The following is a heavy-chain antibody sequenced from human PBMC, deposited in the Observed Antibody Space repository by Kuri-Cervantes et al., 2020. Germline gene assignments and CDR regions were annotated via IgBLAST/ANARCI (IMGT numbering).Heavy chain of an antibody. V-gene: IGHV4-38-2*01. CDR3: ARRVYGSSADS. CDR2: VYHSGST. J-gene: IGHJ4*02. CDR1: DYPISSGYY. D-gene: IGHD2-8*01. Sequence: SQTLSLTCAVSDYPISSGYYWGWIRQPPGKGLEWIGSVYHSGSTYYNPSLKSRVTISVDTSKNQFSLKLSSLTAADTAIYYCARRVYGSSADSWGQGTLVTVSS.